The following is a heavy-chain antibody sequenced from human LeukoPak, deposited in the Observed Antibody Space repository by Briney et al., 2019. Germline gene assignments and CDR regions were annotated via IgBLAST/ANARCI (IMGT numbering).Heavy chain of an antibody. D-gene: IGHD3-9*01. CDR1: GYTFTGYY. CDR3: ARGSNHYYDILYYFDY. Sequence: ASVKVSCKASGYTFTGYYMHWVRQAPGQGLEWMGWINPNSGGTNYAQKFQGRVTMTRDTSISTAYMELSSLRADDTAVYYCARGSNHYYDILYYFDYWGQGTLVTVSS. V-gene: IGHV1-2*02. CDR2: INPNSGGT. J-gene: IGHJ4*02.